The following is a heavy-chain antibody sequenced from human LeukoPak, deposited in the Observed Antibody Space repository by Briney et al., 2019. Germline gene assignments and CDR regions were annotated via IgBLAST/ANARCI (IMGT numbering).Heavy chain of an antibody. CDR3: AKGGGYSYGTAFCDI. CDR2: IKQDGSEK. J-gene: IGHJ3*02. V-gene: IGHV3-7*01. D-gene: IGHD5-18*01. CDR1: GFTFSSYW. Sequence: GGSLRLSCAASGFTFSSYWMSWVRQAPGKGLEWVANIKQDGSEKYYADSVKGRFTISRDNSKNTLYLQMNSLRAEDTAVYYCAKGGGYSYGTAFCDIWGQGTMVTVSS.